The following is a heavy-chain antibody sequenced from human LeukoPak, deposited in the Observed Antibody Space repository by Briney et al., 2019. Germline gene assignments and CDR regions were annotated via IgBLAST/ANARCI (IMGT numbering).Heavy chain of an antibody. CDR2: IYSDDST. Sequence: PGGSLRLSCAASGFTVSSNYMSWVRQAPGKGLEWVSVIYSDDSTYCADSVKGRFTISRDISKNTLSLQMNSLRAEDTVVYYCARAPWFDPWGQGTLVTVSS. CDR1: GFTVSSNY. J-gene: IGHJ5*02. CDR3: ARAPWFDP. V-gene: IGHV3-53*01.